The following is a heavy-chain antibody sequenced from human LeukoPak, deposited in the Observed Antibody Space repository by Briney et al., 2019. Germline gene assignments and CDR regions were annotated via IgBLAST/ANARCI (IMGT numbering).Heavy chain of an antibody. CDR2: INHSGST. CDR1: GGSFSGYY. CDR3: ARVLRYDSSGYYGYYFDY. Sequence: SETLSLTCAVYGGSFSGYYWSWIRQPPGKWLEWIGEINHSGSTNYNPSLKSRVTISVDTSKNQFSLKLSSVTAADTAVYYCARVLRYDSSGYYGYYFDYWGQGTLVTVSS. J-gene: IGHJ4*02. V-gene: IGHV4-34*01. D-gene: IGHD3-22*01.